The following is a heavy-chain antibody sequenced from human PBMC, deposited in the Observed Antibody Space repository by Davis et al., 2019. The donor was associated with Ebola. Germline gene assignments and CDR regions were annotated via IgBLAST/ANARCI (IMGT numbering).Heavy chain of an antibody. CDR1: GFTFSSYE. J-gene: IGHJ6*02. D-gene: IGHD2-2*01. CDR3: ARELGYCSSTSCYGRYYYGMDV. V-gene: IGHV3-48*03. Sequence: GESLKTSCAASGFTFSSYEMNWVRQAPGKGLEWVSYISRSGSTIYYADSVKGRFTISRDNAKNSLYLQMNSLRAEDTAVYYCARELGYCSSTSCYGRYYYGMDVWGQGTTVTVSS. CDR2: ISRSGSTI.